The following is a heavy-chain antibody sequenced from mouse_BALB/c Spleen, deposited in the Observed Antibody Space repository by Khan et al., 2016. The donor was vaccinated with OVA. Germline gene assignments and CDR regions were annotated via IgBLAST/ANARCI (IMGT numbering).Heavy chain of an antibody. D-gene: IGHD2-14*01. J-gene: IGHJ4*01. CDR2: INTRSGYT. CDR1: GYTFTSHT. V-gene: IGHV1-4*01. CDR3: ARRTTEYALDY. Sequence: VQLQESGAELARPGASVKMSCKASGYTFTSHTMHWVKQRPGQGLEWIGYINTRSGYTQYNQKFNDKATLTADISSSTAYMQLSRLSSEDSAVYYCARRTTEYALDYWGQGTSVTVSS.